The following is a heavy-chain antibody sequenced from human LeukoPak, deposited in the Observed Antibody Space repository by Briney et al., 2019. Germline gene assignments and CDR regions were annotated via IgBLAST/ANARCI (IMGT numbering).Heavy chain of an antibody. CDR3: ARAGSYRPYWFDP. CDR1: GGPFSGYY. CDR2: INHSGST. J-gene: IGHJ5*02. Sequence: SETLSLTCAVYGGPFSGYYWSWIRQPPGKGLEWIGEINHSGSTNYNPSLKSRVTTSVDTSRNHFSLKLSSVTAADTAVYYCARAGSYRPYWFDPWGQGTLVTVSP. V-gene: IGHV4-34*01. D-gene: IGHD3-10*01.